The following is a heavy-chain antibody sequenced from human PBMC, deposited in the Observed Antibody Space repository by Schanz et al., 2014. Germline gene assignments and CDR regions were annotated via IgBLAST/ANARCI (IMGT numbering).Heavy chain of an antibody. CDR1: GFTVDSNY. J-gene: IGHJ3*02. Sequence: DVQVVESGGDLVQPGGSLRLSCAASGFTVDSNYMSWVRQAPGKGLEWVSIIYPDGSTNYGDAMKGRFTVSRDEWKNTLYLQMNSLRGEASAVYYCARPSGSYFWAFDIWGQGTMVTVSS. D-gene: IGHD3-10*01. CDR3: ARPSGSYFWAFDI. CDR2: IYPDGST. V-gene: IGHV3-66*01.